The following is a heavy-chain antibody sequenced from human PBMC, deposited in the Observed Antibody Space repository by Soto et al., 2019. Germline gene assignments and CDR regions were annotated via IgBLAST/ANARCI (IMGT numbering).Heavy chain of an antibody. CDR3: ARVAVTTFRALPDTGQHYDY. D-gene: IGHD4-17*01. CDR1: GGGNLRDYR. J-gene: IGHJ4*02. V-gene: IGHV1-69*10. Sequence: GASVKVSCKASGGGNLRDYRTTWVRRAPGQGLEWMGWIIARLGYTKYAQNFQGRVTITADTSASTAYMELSSLRSEDTAVYYCARVAVTTFRALPDTGQHYDYWGQGTLVTVSS. CDR2: IIARLGYT.